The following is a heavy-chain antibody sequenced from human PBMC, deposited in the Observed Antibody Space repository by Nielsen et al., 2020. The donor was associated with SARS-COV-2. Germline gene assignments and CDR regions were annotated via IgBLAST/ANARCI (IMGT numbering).Heavy chain of an antibody. CDR1: GFTFSSYS. Sequence: GALRLSCAASGFTFSSYSMNWVRQAPGKGLEWVSSISSSSSYIYYADSVKGRFTISRDNAKNSLYLQMNSLRAEDTAVYYCARLGTAAGLDYWGQGTLVTVSS. J-gene: IGHJ4*02. D-gene: IGHD6-13*01. V-gene: IGHV3-21*01. CDR3: ARLGTAAGLDY. CDR2: ISSSSSYI.